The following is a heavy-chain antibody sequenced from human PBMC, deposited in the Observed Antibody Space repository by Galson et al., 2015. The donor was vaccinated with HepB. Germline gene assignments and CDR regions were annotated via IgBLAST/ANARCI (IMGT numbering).Heavy chain of an antibody. CDR1: GFTFSSYA. V-gene: IGHV3-23*01. CDR2: ISGSGGST. Sequence: SLRLSCAASGFTFSSYAMSWVRQAPGKGLEWVSAISGSGGSTYYADSVKGRFTISRDNSKNTLYLQMNSLRAEDTAVYYCARAQWFGEWDSLDYWGQGTLVTVSS. J-gene: IGHJ4*02. CDR3: ARAQWFGEWDSLDY. D-gene: IGHD3-10*01.